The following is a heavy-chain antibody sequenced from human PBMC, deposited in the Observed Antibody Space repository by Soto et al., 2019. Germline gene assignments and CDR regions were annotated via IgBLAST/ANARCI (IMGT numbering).Heavy chain of an antibody. D-gene: IGHD4-17*01. CDR2: ISYDGSNK. CDR3: ARATTTVVTPYYFDY. V-gene: IGHV3-30-3*01. Sequence: QVQLVESGGGVVQPGRSLRLSCAASGFTFSSYAMHWVRQAPGKGLEWVAVISYDGSNKYYADSVKGQFTISRDNSKNTLYLQMNSLRAEDTAVYYCARATTTVVTPYYFDYWGQGTLVTVSS. CDR1: GFTFSSYA. J-gene: IGHJ4*02.